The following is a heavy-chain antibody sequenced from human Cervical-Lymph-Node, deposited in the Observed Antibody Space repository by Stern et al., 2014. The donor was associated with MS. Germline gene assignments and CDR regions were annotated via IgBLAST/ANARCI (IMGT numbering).Heavy chain of an antibody. CDR2: IYPGDSDT. J-gene: IGHJ4*02. V-gene: IGHV5-51*01. CDR3: ARDYGDYAFDY. CDR1: GYSFTANW. Sequence: VQLVQSGAEVKKPGASLKISCKGSGYSFTANWIAWVRQLPGKGLEWMGSIYPGDSDTRCSPSFQGQVTISADKSISTAYLQWSSLKASDTAMYYCARDYGDYAFDYWGQGTLVTVSS. D-gene: IGHD4-17*01.